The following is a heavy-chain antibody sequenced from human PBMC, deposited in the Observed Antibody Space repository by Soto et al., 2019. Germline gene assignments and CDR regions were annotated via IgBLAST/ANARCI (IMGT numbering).Heavy chain of an antibody. Sequence: EVQLVESGGGLVQPGRSLRLSCAASGFTFDDYAMHWVRQAPGKGLEWVSGISWNSGSIGYADSVKGRFTISRDNAKNSLYLQMNSLRAEDTALYYCAKDAAADSSGWHGIDYWGQGTLVTVSS. D-gene: IGHD6-19*01. J-gene: IGHJ4*02. V-gene: IGHV3-9*01. CDR3: AKDAAADSSGWHGIDY. CDR1: GFTFDDYA. CDR2: ISWNSGSI.